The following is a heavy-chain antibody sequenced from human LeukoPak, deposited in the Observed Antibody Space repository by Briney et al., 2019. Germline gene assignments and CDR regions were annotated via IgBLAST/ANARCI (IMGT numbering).Heavy chain of an antibody. V-gene: IGHV3-64*01. CDR1: GFTFSTYP. CDR3: ARRRGDQEFYYFDN. D-gene: IGHD4-17*01. J-gene: IGHJ4*02. Sequence: GGSLRLSCAASGFTFSTYPMHWVRQAPGKGLEYVAAITSNGNSAYYANSVKGRFTISRDNSKNTLYLQMGSLRAEDMAVYYCARRRGDQEFYYFDNWGQGTLVSVSS. CDR2: ITSNGNSA.